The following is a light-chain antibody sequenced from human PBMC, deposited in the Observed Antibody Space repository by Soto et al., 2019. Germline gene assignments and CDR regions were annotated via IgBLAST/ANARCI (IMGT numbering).Light chain of an antibody. CDR1: SSDVGGYNY. V-gene: IGLV2-14*01. CDR2: DVS. CDR3: SSYTSSSTRMV. J-gene: IGLJ2*01. Sequence: QSALTQPASVSGSPGQSITISCTGTSSDVGGYNYVSWYQQHPGKAPKLMMYDVSNRPSGVSNRFSGSKSGNTASLTISGLQAEDEADYYCSSYTSSSTRMVFGGGTQLTVL.